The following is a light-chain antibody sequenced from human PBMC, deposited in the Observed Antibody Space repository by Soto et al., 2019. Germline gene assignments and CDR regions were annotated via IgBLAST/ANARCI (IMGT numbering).Light chain of an antibody. Sequence: QSALTQPASVSGSPGQSITISCTGTSSDVGSYNLVSWYQQHPGKAPKLMIYEGSKRPSGGSNRFSGSKSGNTASLTISGLQAEDEAAYYCCSYAGSPYVFGTGTKVTVL. V-gene: IGLV2-23*01. CDR2: EGS. CDR3: CSYAGSPYV. J-gene: IGLJ1*01. CDR1: SSDVGSYNL.